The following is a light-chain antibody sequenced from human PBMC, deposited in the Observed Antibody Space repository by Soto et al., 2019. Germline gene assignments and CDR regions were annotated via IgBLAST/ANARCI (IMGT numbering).Light chain of an antibody. CDR2: EVS. J-gene: IGLJ2*01. CDR1: SNDIGDYNY. Sequence: QSALSQPVSVSGSPGQSITISCTGTSNDIGDYNYVSWYQQHPGKAPKLMIYEVSKRPYGVSDRFSGSKSGNTASLTISSLQTEDEADYHCSSYTTSSPHVVFGGGTKVTVL. V-gene: IGLV2-14*03. CDR3: SSYTTSSPHVV.